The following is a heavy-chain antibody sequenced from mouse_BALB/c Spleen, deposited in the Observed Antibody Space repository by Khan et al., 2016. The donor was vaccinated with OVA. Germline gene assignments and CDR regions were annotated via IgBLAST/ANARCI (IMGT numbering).Heavy chain of an antibody. CDR2: INPHIGEA. V-gene: IGHV1-20*02. Sequence: QSGPELVKPGASVKISCTASGYSFTGYFMNWVMQSHGKSLAWIGRINPHIGEALYNQKFKGKATLTVDESSSTAHIELRSLASEASAVFYYERKNGREFDYGGQGTTVTVSS. J-gene: IGHJ2*01. CDR1: GYSFTGYF. CDR3: ERKNGREFDY. D-gene: IGHD1-1*01.